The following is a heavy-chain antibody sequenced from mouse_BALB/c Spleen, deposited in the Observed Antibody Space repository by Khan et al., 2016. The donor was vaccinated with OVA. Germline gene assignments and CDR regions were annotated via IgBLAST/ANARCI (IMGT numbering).Heavy chain of an antibody. D-gene: IGHD2-1*01. CDR3: ARRGYGNYWFAY. Sequence: VQLQQSGAELVRPGALVKLSCKASGFNIKDYYMLWVKQRPEQGLEWIGWIDPENGKTIYDPKFQAKASITADTSSNTAYLQLSSLTSEDTAVYYCARRGYGNYWFAYWGQGTLVTVSA. J-gene: IGHJ3*01. CDR2: IDPENGKT. V-gene: IGHV14-1*02. CDR1: GFNIKDYY.